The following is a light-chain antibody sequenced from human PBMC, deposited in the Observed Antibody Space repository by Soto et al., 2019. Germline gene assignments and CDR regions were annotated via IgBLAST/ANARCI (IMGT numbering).Light chain of an antibody. CDR3: QTWGTGIVV. CDR1: SGHNSYA. J-gene: IGLJ2*01. V-gene: IGLV4-69*01. CDR2: VNSDGSH. Sequence: QPVLTQSPSASASLGASVKLTCTLSSGHNSYAIAWHQQQPEKGPRYLMRVNSDGSHNKGDGIPDRFSGSSSGAERYLTISSLQSEDEADYYCQTWGTGIVVFGGGTKLTVL.